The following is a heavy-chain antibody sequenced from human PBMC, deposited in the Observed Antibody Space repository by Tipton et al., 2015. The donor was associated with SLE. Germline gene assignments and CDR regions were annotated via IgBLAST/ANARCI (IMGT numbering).Heavy chain of an antibody. D-gene: IGHD1-26*01. Sequence: SLRLSCAASGFTFSSYGMHWVRQAPGKGLEWVAVIWYDGSNKYYADSVKGRFTISRDNSKNTLNLQMNSLRAEDTAVYYCARDRGGATELWSWGQGTLVTVSS. J-gene: IGHJ5*02. CDR1: GFTFSSYG. V-gene: IGHV3-33*08. CDR2: IWYDGSNK. CDR3: ARDRGGATELWS.